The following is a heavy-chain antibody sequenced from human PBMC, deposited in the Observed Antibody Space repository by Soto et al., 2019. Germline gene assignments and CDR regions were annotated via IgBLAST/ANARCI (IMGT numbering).Heavy chain of an antibody. CDR2: IYYSGNT. D-gene: IGHD3-22*01. J-gene: IGHJ4*02. CDR3: ASQTYYYDSSSYYTL. Sequence: PSETLSLTCTVSGGSISSSSYYWGWIRQPPGKGLEWIGSIYYSGNTYYNPSLKSRVTISVDTSKNQFSLKLSSVTAADTAVYYCASQTYYYDSSSYYTLWGQGTLVTVSS. CDR1: GGSISSSSYY. V-gene: IGHV4-39*01.